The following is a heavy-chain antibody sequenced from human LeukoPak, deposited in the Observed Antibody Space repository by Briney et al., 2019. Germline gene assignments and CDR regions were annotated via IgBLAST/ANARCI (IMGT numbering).Heavy chain of an antibody. CDR3: ARDGWELPPNWFDP. CDR1: GGTFSSYA. CDR2: IIPIFGTA. J-gene: IGHJ5*02. Sequence: SVKVSCKASGGTFSSYAISWVRQAPGQGLEWMGGIIPIFGTANYAQKFQGRVTITADESTSTAYMELSSLRSEDTAVYYCARDGWELPPNWFDPWGQGTLVTVSS. V-gene: IGHV1-69*13. D-gene: IGHD1-26*01.